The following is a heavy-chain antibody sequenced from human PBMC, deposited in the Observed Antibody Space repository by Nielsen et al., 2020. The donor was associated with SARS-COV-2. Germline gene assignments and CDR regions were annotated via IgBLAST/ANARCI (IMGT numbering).Heavy chain of an antibody. Sequence: SETLSLTCTVSGDSMSDSNYYWVWIRQPPGKGLEWIASIYYSGITYYNTSLKSRVTISIDTSKNHFSLRLNSVAAADTAVYYCARDNWGRMDVWGQGTTVTVSS. CDR3: ARDNWGRMDV. CDR1: GDSMSDSNYY. V-gene: IGHV4-39*02. D-gene: IGHD7-27*01. J-gene: IGHJ6*02. CDR2: IYYSGIT.